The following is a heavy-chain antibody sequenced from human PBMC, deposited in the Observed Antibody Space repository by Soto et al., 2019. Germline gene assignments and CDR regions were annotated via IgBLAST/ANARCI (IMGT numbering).Heavy chain of an antibody. CDR1: GFTLSSYS. CDR2: ISGSGGTI. Sequence: EVQLVESGGGLVQHGGSLRLYCAASGFTLSSYSLHWVRQAPGKGLEWVSYISGSGGTIYYADSVKGRFTISRDNAKNSLAVQMNSLRDEDTAVYFCARDTGLRSSGWSYYFDFWGQGTLVTVSS. D-gene: IGHD6-19*01. J-gene: IGHJ4*02. V-gene: IGHV3-48*02. CDR3: ARDTGLRSSGWSYYFDF.